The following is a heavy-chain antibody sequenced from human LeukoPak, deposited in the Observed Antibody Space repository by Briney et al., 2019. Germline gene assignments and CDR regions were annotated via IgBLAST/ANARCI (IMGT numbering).Heavy chain of an antibody. D-gene: IGHD1-26*01. CDR1: GYTFTSYD. CDR3: ARASGGGSYSDGMDV. V-gene: IGHV1-2*02. Sequence: GASVKVSCKASGYTFTSYDINWVRQATGQGLEWMGWIYPTSGGTNYAQKFQGRVTMTRDTSISTAYMELSSLRSDDTAVYYCARASGGGSYSDGMDVWGQGTTVTVSS. J-gene: IGHJ6*02. CDR2: IYPTSGGT.